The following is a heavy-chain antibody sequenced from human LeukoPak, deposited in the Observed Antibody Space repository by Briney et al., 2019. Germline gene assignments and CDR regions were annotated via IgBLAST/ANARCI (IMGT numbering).Heavy chain of an antibody. J-gene: IGHJ4*02. V-gene: IGHV4-34*01. CDR1: GGSFSGYY. D-gene: IGHD5-24*01. CDR2: INHSGST. Sequence: SETLSLTCAVYGGSFSGYYWSWIRQPPGKGLEWIGEINHSGSTNYNPSLKSRVTISVDTSKNQFSLKLSSVTAADTAVYYCARHSLDPGEMATNTFDYWGQGTLVTVSS. CDR3: ARHSLDPGEMATNTFDY.